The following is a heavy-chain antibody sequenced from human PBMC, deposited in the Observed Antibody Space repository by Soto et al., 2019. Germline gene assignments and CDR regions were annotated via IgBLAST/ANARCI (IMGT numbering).Heavy chain of an antibody. V-gene: IGHV3-30*18. Sequence: GGSLRLSCAASGFTFSSYGMHWVRQAPGKGLEWVAVISYDGSNKYYADSVKGRFTISRDNSKNTLYLQMNSLRAEDTAVYYCAKDRGRRDRGTFDIWGQGTMVTVSS. J-gene: IGHJ3*02. D-gene: IGHD3-16*01. CDR3: AKDRGRRDRGTFDI. CDR2: ISYDGSNK. CDR1: GFTFSSYG.